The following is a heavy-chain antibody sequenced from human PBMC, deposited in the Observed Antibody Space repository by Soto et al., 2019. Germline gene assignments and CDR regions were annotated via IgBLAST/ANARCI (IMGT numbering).Heavy chain of an antibody. Sequence: QVQLQESGPGLVKPSETLSLTCTVSGGSVSSGSYYWSWIRQPPGKGLEWIGYIYYSGSTNYNPSLKRRVPISVDTSKNQFSLKLSSVTAADTAVYYCARVRQQQLLDPWGQGTLVTVSS. V-gene: IGHV4-61*01. CDR1: GGSVSSGSYY. CDR2: IYYSGST. J-gene: IGHJ5*02. D-gene: IGHD6-13*01. CDR3: ARVRQQQLLDP.